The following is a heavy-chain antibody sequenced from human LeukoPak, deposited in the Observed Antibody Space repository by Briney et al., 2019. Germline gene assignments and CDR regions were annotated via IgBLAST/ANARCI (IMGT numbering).Heavy chain of an antibody. D-gene: IGHD1-1*01. CDR2: IYHNGST. Sequence: SETLSLTCTVSGDSISSGCYWGWIRQSPGKGLEWIGSIYHNGSTFNPSLRGRVTLSVDTSKNNFSLKVTSVTAADTAVYYCAVQFTWNDHMLVWGKGTAVTVSS. CDR3: AVQFTWNDHMLV. J-gene: IGHJ6*03. CDR1: GDSISSGCY. V-gene: IGHV4-38-2*02.